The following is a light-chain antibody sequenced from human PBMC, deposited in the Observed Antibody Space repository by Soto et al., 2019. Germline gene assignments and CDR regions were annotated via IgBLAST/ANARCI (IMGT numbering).Light chain of an antibody. Sequence: EIVLTQSPDTLSLSPGETATLSCRTSQSVSSTYLAWYQHKVGQAPRLLIYGASSRATGIPDRFSGSDSGTDFTLTISRLEPEDFAVYYYQQYDSSPPVYTFGQGTKLEIK. J-gene: IGKJ2*01. CDR2: GAS. CDR3: QQYDSSPPVYT. V-gene: IGKV3-20*01. CDR1: QSVSSTY.